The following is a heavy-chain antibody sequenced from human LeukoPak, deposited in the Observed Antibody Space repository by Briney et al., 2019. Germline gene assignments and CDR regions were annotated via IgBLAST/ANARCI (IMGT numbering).Heavy chain of an antibody. V-gene: IGHV1-69-2*01. CDR3: AHTGYSSGWEFR. CDR2: VDPEDGET. Sequence: EATVKISCKVSGYTFTDYYMHWVQQAPGKGLEWMGLVDPEDGETIYAEKFQGRVTMTADTSTDTAYMELSSLRSEDTAVYYCAHTGYSSGWEFRWGQGTLVTVSS. CDR1: GYTFTDYY. D-gene: IGHD6-19*01. J-gene: IGHJ4*02.